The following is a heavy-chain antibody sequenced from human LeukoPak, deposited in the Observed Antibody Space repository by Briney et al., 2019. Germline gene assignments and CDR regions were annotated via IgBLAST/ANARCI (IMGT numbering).Heavy chain of an antibody. J-gene: IGHJ4*02. CDR2: ISSSSTTI. CDR1: GFTFSSYT. CDR3: ASPSLTTVDYFDY. Sequence: GGSLRLSCAASGFTFSSYTMNWVRQAPGKGLEWVSYISSSSTTIYYADSVKGRFTISRDNAKNSLYLQMNSLRDEDTAVYYCASPSLTTVDYFDYWGQGTLVTVSS. D-gene: IGHD4-11*01. V-gene: IGHV3-48*02.